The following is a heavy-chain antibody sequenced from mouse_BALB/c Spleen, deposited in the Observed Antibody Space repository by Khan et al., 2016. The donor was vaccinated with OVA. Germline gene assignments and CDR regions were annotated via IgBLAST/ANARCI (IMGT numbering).Heavy chain of an antibody. Sequence: EVELVESGGGLVKPGGSLKLSCAASGFTFSDYYMYWVRQTPEKRLEWVATISDGGLYTYYPDSVKGRFTSSRDDAKHNLHLEMSSLKSEDTAMFYCVRGYYGNPFAYWGQGTLVTVSA. V-gene: IGHV5-4*02. CDR3: VRGYYGNPFAY. CDR1: GFTFSDYY. D-gene: IGHD2-1*01. J-gene: IGHJ3*01. CDR2: ISDGGLYT.